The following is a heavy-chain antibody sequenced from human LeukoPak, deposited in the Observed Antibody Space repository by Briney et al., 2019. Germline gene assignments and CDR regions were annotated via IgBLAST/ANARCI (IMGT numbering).Heavy chain of an antibody. D-gene: IGHD4-23*01. CDR1: GFTFSSYG. CDR2: ISYDGSNK. Sequence: GGSLRLSCAASGFTFSSYGMHWVRQAPGKGLEWVAVISYDGSNKYYADSVKGRFTISRDNSKNTLYLQMNSLRAEDTAVYYCAKDLIYGGTDDAFDIWGQGTMVIVSA. J-gene: IGHJ3*02. CDR3: AKDLIYGGTDDAFDI. V-gene: IGHV3-30*18.